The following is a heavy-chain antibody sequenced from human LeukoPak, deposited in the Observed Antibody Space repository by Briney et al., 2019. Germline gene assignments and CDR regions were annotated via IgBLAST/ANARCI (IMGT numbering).Heavy chain of an antibody. CDR3: ANSRYDSSGYYGIIGY. V-gene: IGHV3-7*01. CDR2: IKQDGSEK. CDR1: GFTFSRDW. D-gene: IGHD3-22*01. J-gene: IGHJ4*02. Sequence: GGSLRLSCAASGFTFSRDWMSWVRQAPGKGLEGVANIKQDGSEKYYVDSVKGRFTISRDNAKNSLYLQMNSLRAEDTAVYYCANSRYDSSGYYGIIGYWGQGTLVTVSS.